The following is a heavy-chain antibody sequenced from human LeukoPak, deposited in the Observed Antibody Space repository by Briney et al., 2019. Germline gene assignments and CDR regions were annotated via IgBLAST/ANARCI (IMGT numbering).Heavy chain of an antibody. CDR3: ARDSDFWSGYYHHPTGP. V-gene: IGHV1-69*05. D-gene: IGHD3-3*01. Sequence: GASVKVSCKASGGTFSSYAISWVRQAPGQGLEWMGRIIPIFGTANYAQKFQGRVTITTDESTSTACMELSSLRSEDTAVYYCARDSDFWSGYYHHPTGPWGQGTLVTVSS. CDR2: IIPIFGTA. CDR1: GGTFSSYA. J-gene: IGHJ5*02.